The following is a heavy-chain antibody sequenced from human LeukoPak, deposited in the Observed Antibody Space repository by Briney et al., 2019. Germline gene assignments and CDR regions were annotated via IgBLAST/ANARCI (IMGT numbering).Heavy chain of an antibody. J-gene: IGHJ4*02. D-gene: IGHD2-15*01. V-gene: IGHV3-23*01. CDR1: GFTFSSYA. CDR2: ISGSGGST. Sequence: GVSLRLSCTASGFTFSSYAMSWVRQAPGKGLEWVSAISGSGGSTYYADSVKGRFTISRDNSKNTLYLQMNSLRAEDTAVYYCAKEARYCSGGSCYQDYWGQGTLVTVSS. CDR3: AKEARYCSGGSCYQDY.